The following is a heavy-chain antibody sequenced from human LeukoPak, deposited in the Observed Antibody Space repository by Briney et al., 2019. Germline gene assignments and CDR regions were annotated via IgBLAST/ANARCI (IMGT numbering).Heavy chain of an antibody. J-gene: IGHJ4*02. Sequence: GGSLRLSCTASGFTFSTYAMTWVRQAPGKGLEWVSSISGSGDSTYYADSVKGRFTISRDNSKNPLYLQMNSLRADDTALYHCARDSGSYLQPTDYWGQGTLVTVSS. CDR1: GFTFSTYA. D-gene: IGHD1-26*01. V-gene: IGHV3-23*01. CDR3: ARDSGSYLQPTDY. CDR2: ISGSGDST.